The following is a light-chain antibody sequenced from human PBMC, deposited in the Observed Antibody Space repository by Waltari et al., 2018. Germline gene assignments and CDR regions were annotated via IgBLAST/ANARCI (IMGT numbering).Light chain of an antibody. V-gene: IGLV1-44*01. CDR2: NNK. J-gene: IGLJ3*02. CDR1: SSNIGGNT. Sequence: HSVLTQPPSASGTPGQRVTISCSGRSSNIGGNTVIWYQQLPGTAPKLLIHNNKQRPAGVPDRFAGSKSATSDYLAISVLQSEDEADYYCTAWDDSLNGWVFGGGTKLTVL. CDR3: TAWDDSLNGWV.